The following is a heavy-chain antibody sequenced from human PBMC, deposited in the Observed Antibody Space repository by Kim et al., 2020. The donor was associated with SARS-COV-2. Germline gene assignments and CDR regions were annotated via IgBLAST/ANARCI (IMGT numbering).Heavy chain of an antibody. Sequence: DKYYSTSLKTRLTISKDTSKTQVVLTMTNMDPVDTATYYCARSALGVNEDYWGQGTLVTVSS. J-gene: IGHJ4*02. V-gene: IGHV2-70*01. D-gene: IGHD1-26*01. CDR3: ARSALGVNEDY. CDR2: DK.